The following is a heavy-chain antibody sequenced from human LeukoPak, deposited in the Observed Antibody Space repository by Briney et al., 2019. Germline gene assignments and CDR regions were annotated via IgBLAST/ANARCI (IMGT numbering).Heavy chain of an antibody. Sequence: SETLSLTCTVSGYSISSGYYWGWIRQPPGKGLEWIGSIYHSGSTYYNPSLKSRVTISVDTSKNQFSLKVSSVTDADTAVYYCARAMRMTTVTTNYYYGMDVWGQGSTVTVSS. D-gene: IGHD4-17*01. CDR2: IYHSGST. V-gene: IGHV4-38-2*02. CDR1: GYSISSGYY. J-gene: IGHJ6*02. CDR3: ARAMRMTTVTTNYYYGMDV.